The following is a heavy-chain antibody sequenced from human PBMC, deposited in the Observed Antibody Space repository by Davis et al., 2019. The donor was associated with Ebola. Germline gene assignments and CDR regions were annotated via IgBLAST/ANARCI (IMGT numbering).Heavy chain of an antibody. J-gene: IGHJ6*02. V-gene: IGHV1-2*06. CDR2: INPNSGGT. Sequence: ASVKVSCKASGYTFTGYYMHWVRQAPGQGLEWMGRINPNSGGTNYAQKFQGRVTMTRDTSISTAYMELSRLRSDDTAVYYCAREGADTAIYYYGMDVWGQGTTVTVSS. D-gene: IGHD5-18*01. CDR1: GYTFTGYY. CDR3: AREGADTAIYYYGMDV.